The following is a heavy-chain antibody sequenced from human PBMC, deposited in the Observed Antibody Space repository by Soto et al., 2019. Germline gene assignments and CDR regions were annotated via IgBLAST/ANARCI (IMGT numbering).Heavy chain of an antibody. CDR3: ARGSSGLWLYYYYYYGMDV. D-gene: IGHD6-19*01. J-gene: IGHJ6*02. V-gene: IGHV1-8*01. CDR1: GYTFTSYD. Sequence: ASVKVSCKASGYTFTSYDINWVRQATGQGLEWMGWMNPNSGNTGYAQKFQGRVTMTRNTSISTAYMELSSLRSEDTAVYYCARGSSGLWLYYYYYYGMDVWGQGTTVTVSS. CDR2: MNPNSGNT.